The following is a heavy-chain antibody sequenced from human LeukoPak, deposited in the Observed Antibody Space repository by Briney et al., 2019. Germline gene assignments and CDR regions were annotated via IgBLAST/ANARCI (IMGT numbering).Heavy chain of an antibody. CDR3: AKNHEGLGY. CDR2: ISYDGSNK. Sequence: PGGSLRLSCAASGFTFSSYGMHWARQAPGKGLEWVAVISYDGSNKYYADSVKGRFTISRDNSKNTLYLQMNSLRAEDTAVYYCAKNHEGLGYWGQGTLVTVSS. J-gene: IGHJ4*02. CDR1: GFTFSSYG. V-gene: IGHV3-30*18.